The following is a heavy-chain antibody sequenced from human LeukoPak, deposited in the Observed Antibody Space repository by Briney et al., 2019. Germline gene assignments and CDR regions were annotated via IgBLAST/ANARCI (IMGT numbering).Heavy chain of an antibody. V-gene: IGHV3-11*05. J-gene: IGHJ5*02. CDR3: ARDLTDNWFDP. D-gene: IGHD2-8*02. CDR1: GFTFSDYY. Sequence: GGSLRLSCAASGFTFSDYYMSWIRQAPGKGLEWVSYISSSSSYTNYADSVKGRFTISRDNAKNSLYLQMNSLRAEDTAVYYCARDLTDNWFDPWGQGTLVTVSS. CDR2: ISSSSSYT.